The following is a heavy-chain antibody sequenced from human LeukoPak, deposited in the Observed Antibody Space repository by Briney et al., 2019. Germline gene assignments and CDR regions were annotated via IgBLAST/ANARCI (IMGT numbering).Heavy chain of an antibody. J-gene: IGHJ5*02. CDR2: ISAYNGNT. V-gene: IGHV1-18*01. D-gene: IGHD4-11*01. CDR1: GYTFTSYG. CDR3: ARVGSTVTTSLFDP. Sequence: ASVKVSCKASGYTFTSYGISWVRQAPGQGLEWMGWISAYNGNTNYAQKLLGRVTMTTDTSTSTAYMELRSLRSDDTAVYYCARVGSTVTTSLFDPWGQGTLVTVSS.